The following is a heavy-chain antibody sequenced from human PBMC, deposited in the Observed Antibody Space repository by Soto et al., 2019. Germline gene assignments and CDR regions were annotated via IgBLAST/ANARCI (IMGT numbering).Heavy chain of an antibody. CDR1: GYIIKNYW. J-gene: IGHJ4*02. CDR3: FRGGVTSRTFDY. D-gene: IGHD3-16*01. V-gene: IGHV5-51*01. CDR2: IFPDDSDT. Sequence: GESLKISCKASGYIIKNYWIGWVRQMPGQGLEWMGIIFPDDSDTRYSPSFQGHVTISVDKSISTAYVQWSSLKASDSAIYYCFRGGVTSRTFDYSGQGTLVTGSS.